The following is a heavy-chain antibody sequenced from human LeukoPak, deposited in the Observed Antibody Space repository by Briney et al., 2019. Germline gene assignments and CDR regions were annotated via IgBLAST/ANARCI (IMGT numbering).Heavy chain of an antibody. CDR2: IYYSGST. CDR1: GGSISSYY. Sequence: KPSETLSLTCTVSGGSISSYYWSWIRQPPGKGLEWIGYIYYSGSTNYNPSLKSRVTISVDTSKNQFSLKLSSVTAADTAVYYCARLNRGSGYGKVDYWGQGTLVTVSS. J-gene: IGHJ4*02. CDR3: ARLNRGSGYGKVDY. V-gene: IGHV4-59*12. D-gene: IGHD3-22*01.